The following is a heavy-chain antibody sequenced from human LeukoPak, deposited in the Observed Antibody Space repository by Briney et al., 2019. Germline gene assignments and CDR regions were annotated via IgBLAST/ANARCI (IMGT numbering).Heavy chain of an antibody. CDR1: GYTLTELS. J-gene: IGHJ5*02. Sequence: ASVKVSCKVSGYTLTELSMHWVRQAPGKGLEWMGGFDPEDGETIYAQKFQGRVTITADESTSTAYMELSSLRSEDTAVYYCARGGGGFGELLPPNWFDPWGQGTLVTVSS. CDR2: FDPEDGET. D-gene: IGHD3-10*01. CDR3: ARGGGGFGELLPPNWFDP. V-gene: IGHV1-24*01.